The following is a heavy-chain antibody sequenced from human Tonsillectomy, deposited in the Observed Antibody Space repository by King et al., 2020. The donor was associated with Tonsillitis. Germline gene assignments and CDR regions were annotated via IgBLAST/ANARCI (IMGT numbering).Heavy chain of an antibody. V-gene: IGHV3-48*01. CDR2: ISSTSSTI. Sequence: VQLVESGGGLVQPGGSLRLSCAASGFTFSSYSMNWVRQAPGKGLEGISYISSTSSTIYYADSVKGRFTISRDNAKNSLYLQMNSLRAEDTAVYYCARDRPWATVTANYWGQGTLVTVSS. CDR3: ARDRPWATVTANY. CDR1: GFTFSSYS. D-gene: IGHD4-17*01. J-gene: IGHJ4*02.